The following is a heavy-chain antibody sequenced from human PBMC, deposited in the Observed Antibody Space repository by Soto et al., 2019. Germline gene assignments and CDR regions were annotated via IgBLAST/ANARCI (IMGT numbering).Heavy chain of an antibody. V-gene: IGHV3-30*18. Sequence: QVQLVESGGGVVQPGRSLRLSCAASGFTFSSYGMHWVRQAPGKGLEWVAVISYDGSNKYYADSVKGRFTISRDNSKNTLYLQINSLRAEDTAVYYCAKDVARGTGFYVDYWGQGTLVTVSS. CDR1: GFTFSSYG. D-gene: IGHD1-1*01. J-gene: IGHJ4*02. CDR2: ISYDGSNK. CDR3: AKDVARGTGFYVDY.